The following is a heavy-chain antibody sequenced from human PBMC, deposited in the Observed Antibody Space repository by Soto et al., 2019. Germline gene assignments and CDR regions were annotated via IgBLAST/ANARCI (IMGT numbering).Heavy chain of an antibody. V-gene: IGHV4-59*01. J-gene: IGHJ6*02. D-gene: IGHD4-4*01. CDR1: GGSISSYY. CDR3: AREAYSNYGYYYGMDV. Sequence: SETLSLTCTVSGGSISSYYWSWIRQPPGKGLEWIGYIYYSGSTNYNPSLKSRVTISVDTSKNQFSLKLSSVTAADTAVYYCAREAYSNYGYYYGMDVWGQGTRVTVSS. CDR2: IYYSGST.